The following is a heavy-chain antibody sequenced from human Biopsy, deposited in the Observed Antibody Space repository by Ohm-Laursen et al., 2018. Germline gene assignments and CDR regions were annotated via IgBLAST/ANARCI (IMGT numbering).Heavy chain of an antibody. Sequence: SETLSLTCSVSGDSVTKYYWGWIRQPPGKGLEWIGHIYYSVMTNYNPSLQSRVSISVDTSRNQVSLTLSSVTAADTAVYYCARDYDTSGYYYVSWGQGTLLTVSS. D-gene: IGHD3-22*01. CDR3: ARDYDTSGYYYVS. J-gene: IGHJ5*02. CDR1: GDSVTKYY. CDR2: IYYSVMT. V-gene: IGHV4-59*02.